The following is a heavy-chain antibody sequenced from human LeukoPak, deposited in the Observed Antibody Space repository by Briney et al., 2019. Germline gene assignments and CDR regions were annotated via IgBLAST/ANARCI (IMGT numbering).Heavy chain of an antibody. CDR2: ISGNNDNP. J-gene: IGHJ5*02. CDR1: GYTFSNFG. D-gene: IGHD2-2*01. Sequence: ASVTVSCKTSGYTFSNFGINWVRPAPGQGLEWMGWISGNNDNPNYGQKFQGRFTATTDSSTSTAYMELRNLRFDDTAVYYCARDGTSTAETWGKGPLATVSS. CDR3: ARDGTSTAET. V-gene: IGHV1-18*01.